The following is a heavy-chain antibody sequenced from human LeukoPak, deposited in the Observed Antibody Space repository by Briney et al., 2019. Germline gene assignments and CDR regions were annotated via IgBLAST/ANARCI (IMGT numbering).Heavy chain of an antibody. J-gene: IGHJ5*02. V-gene: IGHV4-59*03. CDR2: IYYGGST. CDR1: GGSINSYY. D-gene: IGHD3-10*01. CDR3: ARVLLFNWFDP. Sequence: SETLSLTCTVSGGSINSYYWSWIRQPPGKGLEWIGYIYYGGSTNYNPSLKSRVTISVDTSKKQFSLKLTSVTAADTAVYYCARVLLFNWFDPWGQGTLVTVSS.